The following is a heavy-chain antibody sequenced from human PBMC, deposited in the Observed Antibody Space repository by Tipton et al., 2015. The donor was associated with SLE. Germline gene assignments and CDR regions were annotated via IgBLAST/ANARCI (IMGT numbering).Heavy chain of an antibody. V-gene: IGHV3-48*03. CDR3: ALLGNWFDP. CDR1: GFSFSSYD. J-gene: IGHJ5*02. Sequence: QLVQSGGRVVRPGGSLRLSCAASGFSFSSYDMNWVRQAPGKGLEWVAKISSSGSTIYYADSVKGRFTISRDNAKNSLSLQMSSLRVEDTAVYYCALLGNWFDPWGPGTLVTVSS. CDR2: ISSSGSTI. D-gene: IGHD3-16*01.